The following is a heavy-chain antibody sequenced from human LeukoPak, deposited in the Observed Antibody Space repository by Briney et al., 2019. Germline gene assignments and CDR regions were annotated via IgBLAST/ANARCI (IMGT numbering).Heavy chain of an antibody. J-gene: IGHJ4*02. CDR3: ARDVNVVVHWDY. CDR1: GFTFSTYN. Sequence: GGSLRLSCAASGFTFSTYNMNWVRQAPGKGLEWVSYISSSSSTIYYADYVQGRFTVSRDNAKNSLYLQMNSLRDEDTAVYYCARDVNVVVHWDYWGQGTLVTVSS. D-gene: IGHD2-15*01. V-gene: IGHV3-48*02. CDR2: ISSSSSTI.